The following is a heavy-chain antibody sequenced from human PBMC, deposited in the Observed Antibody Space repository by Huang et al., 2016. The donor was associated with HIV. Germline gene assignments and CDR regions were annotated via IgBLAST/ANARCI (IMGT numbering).Heavy chain of an antibody. CDR3: ARDQWLGQYFDY. V-gene: IGHV3-30-3*01. D-gene: IGHD6-19*01. CDR2: VSYDGIRK. J-gene: IGHJ4*02. CDR1: GFVFDNYA. Sequence: QVLLVESGGGVVQPGGSLELSCAASGFVFDNYAMYWVRQATGRGLEWVAYVSYDGIRKDYKDSVRGRITVSRDNSNNTQYLQMKNLKTEDTAIYYCARDQWLGQYFDYWGQGILVTVS.